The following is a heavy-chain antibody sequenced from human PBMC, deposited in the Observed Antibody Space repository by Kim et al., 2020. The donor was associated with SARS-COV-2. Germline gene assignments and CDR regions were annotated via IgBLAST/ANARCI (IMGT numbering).Heavy chain of an antibody. D-gene: IGHD3-22*01. Sequence: TNNADSVKGRITISRDNAKNTLYLQLNRLRAEDTAVYYCARGGSGYYIDNWGQGTLVTVSS. J-gene: IGHJ4*02. CDR2: T. CDR3: ARGGSGYYIDN. V-gene: IGHV3-74*01.